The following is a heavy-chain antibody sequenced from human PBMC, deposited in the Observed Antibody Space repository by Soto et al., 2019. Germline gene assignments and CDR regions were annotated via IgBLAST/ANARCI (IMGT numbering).Heavy chain of an antibody. V-gene: IGHV1-3*01. CDR2: INPGNGNA. D-gene: IGHD4-17*01. J-gene: IGHJ6*03. CDR1: GYTFTSYA. CDR3: ARDQTLAGDYYMDV. Sequence: ASVKVSCKASGYTFTSYAMHWVRQAPGQRLEWMGRINPGNGNAKYSQKFQGRVTITADTSTSTAYMELSSLRSEDTAVYYCARDQTLAGDYYMDVWGKGTTVTVSS.